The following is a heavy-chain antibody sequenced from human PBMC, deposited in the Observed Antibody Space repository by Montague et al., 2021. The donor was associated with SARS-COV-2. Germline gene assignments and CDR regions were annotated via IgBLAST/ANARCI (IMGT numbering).Heavy chain of an antibody. D-gene: IGHD3-10*01. CDR2: ISSSSYI. J-gene: IGHJ6*02. V-gene: IGHV3-21*01. CDR1: GFTFSSYS. CDR3: ASGNRNYYYGMDV. Sequence: SLRLSCAASGFTFSSYSMNWVRQAPEKGLEWVSSISSSSYIYYADSVKGRFTISRDNAKNSLYLQMNSLRAEDTAVYYCASGNRNYYYGMDVWGQGTTVTISS.